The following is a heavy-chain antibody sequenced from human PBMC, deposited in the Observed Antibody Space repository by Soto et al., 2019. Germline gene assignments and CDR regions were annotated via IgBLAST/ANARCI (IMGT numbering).Heavy chain of an antibody. CDR3: ARVRVGSYSPADL. CDR2: ITPFNGDT. Sequence: QVQLVQSGSEVKKPGASVKVSCKASGYTFSSNSIHWVRQAPGQGLEWMGWITPFNGDTSYAQKFQGRVTMTTDTSTSTVFMELRSLRFDDTAVYYCARVRVGSYSPADLWGQGTLVTVAS. D-gene: IGHD2-21*01. J-gene: IGHJ5*02. V-gene: IGHV1-18*04. CDR1: GYTFSSNS.